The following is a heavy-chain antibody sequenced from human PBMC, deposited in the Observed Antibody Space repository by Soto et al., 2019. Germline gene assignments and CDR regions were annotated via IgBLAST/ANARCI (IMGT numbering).Heavy chain of an antibody. V-gene: IGHV3-73*01. Sequence: GGSLRLSCAASGFTFSGSAMHWVRQASGKGLEWVGRIRSKANSYATAYAASVKGRFTISRDDSKNTAYLQMNSLKTEDTAVYYCTLNSAPTGTIYYYYYGMDVWGQGTTVTVSS. CDR1: GFTFSGSA. J-gene: IGHJ6*02. CDR2: IRSKANSYAT. D-gene: IGHD1-7*01. CDR3: TLNSAPTGTIYYYYYGMDV.